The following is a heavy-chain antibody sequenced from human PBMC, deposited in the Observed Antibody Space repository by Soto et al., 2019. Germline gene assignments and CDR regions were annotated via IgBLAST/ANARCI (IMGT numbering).Heavy chain of an antibody. Sequence: SLRLSCAASGFTFSSYAMSWVRQAPGKGLEWVSAISGSGGSTYYADSVKGRFTISRDNSKNTLYLQMNSLRAEDTAVYYCAKDFLYSSSWYYYGMDVWGQGTTVTVSS. CDR1: GFTFSSYA. D-gene: IGHD6-13*01. CDR3: AKDFLYSSSWYYYGMDV. J-gene: IGHJ6*02. CDR2: ISGSGGST. V-gene: IGHV3-23*01.